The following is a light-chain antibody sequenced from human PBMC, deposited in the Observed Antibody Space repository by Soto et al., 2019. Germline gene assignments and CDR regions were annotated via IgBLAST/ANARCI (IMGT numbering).Light chain of an antibody. V-gene: IGKV1-39*01. Sequence: DMQLTQSPASLSASVGDRVTMTCRASDNIGSNLNWYQHQTGTAPKLLIYAASSLQGGVPSRFSGSGYGTQFTLTISGLQTEDFATYYCQQYNNWPPRTFGPGPKV. CDR1: DNIGSN. J-gene: IGKJ1*01. CDR2: AAS. CDR3: QQYNNWPPRT.